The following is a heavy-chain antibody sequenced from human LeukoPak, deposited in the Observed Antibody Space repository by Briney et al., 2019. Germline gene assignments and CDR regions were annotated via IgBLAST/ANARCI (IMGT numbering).Heavy chain of an antibody. J-gene: IGHJ4*02. V-gene: IGHV3-23*01. CDR2: ISGSGGST. Sequence: PGGSLSLSCAASGFTFSSYAMSWVRQAPGKGLEWVSAISGSGGSTYYADPVKGRFTISRDNSKNTLYLQMNSLRAEDTAVYYCAKWVSSDTAMAPFDYWGQGTLVTVSS. CDR3: AKWVSSDTAMAPFDY. CDR1: GFTFSSYA. D-gene: IGHD5-18*01.